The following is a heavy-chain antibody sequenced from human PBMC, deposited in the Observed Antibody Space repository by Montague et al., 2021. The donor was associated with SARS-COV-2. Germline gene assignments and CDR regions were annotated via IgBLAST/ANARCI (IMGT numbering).Heavy chain of an antibody. D-gene: IGHD6-19*01. Sequence: SQRLSCAASGFTFSSYGMHWVRQAPGKGLEWVAVIWYDGSNKYYADSVKGRFTISRDNSKNTLYLQVNSLRAEDTAVYYCARESAGIAVTVGYWGQGTLVTVSS. V-gene: IGHV3-33*01. CDR1: GFTFSSYG. J-gene: IGHJ4*02. CDR3: ARESAGIAVTVGY. CDR2: IWYDGSNK.